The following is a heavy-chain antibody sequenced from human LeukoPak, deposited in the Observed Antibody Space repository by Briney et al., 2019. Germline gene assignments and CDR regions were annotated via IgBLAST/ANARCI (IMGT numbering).Heavy chain of an antibody. Sequence: GGTLSLSCAASGFTFSSYELNWVRQAPGKGLEWVSYISSSGSTIYYAYFVKGRFIIFSDNAKNSLYLQMNSLRAEDTAVYYCAEIGITMIGGVWGKGTTVTISS. CDR1: GFTFSSYE. J-gene: IGHJ6*04. D-gene: IGHD3-10*02. CDR3: AEIGITMIGGV. V-gene: IGHV3-48*03. CDR2: ISSSGSTI.